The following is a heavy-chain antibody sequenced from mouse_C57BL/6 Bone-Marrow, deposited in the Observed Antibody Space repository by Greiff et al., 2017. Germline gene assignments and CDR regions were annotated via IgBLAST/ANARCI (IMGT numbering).Heavy chain of an antibody. CDR2: LDPENGGT. CDR3: TSTVVAPGAMDY. V-gene: IGHV14-4*01. D-gene: IGHD1-1*01. Sequence: EVQLQQSGAELVRPGASVKLSCTASGFNIKDDYMHWVKQRPEQGLEWIGWLDPENGGTEYASKFQGKATITADTSSNTAYLQLSSLTSEDTAVYYCTSTVVAPGAMDYWGQGTSVTVSS. CDR1: GFNIKDDY. J-gene: IGHJ4*01.